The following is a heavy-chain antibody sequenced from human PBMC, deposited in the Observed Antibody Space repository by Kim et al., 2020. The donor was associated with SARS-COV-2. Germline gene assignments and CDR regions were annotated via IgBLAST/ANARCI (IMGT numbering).Heavy chain of an antibody. CDR3: ANDPSEYSSSSGYFQH. J-gene: IGHJ1*01. Sequence: SRITISRNNAKNSLYLQMNSLRAEDTALYYCANDPSEYSSSSGYFQHWGQGTLVTVSS. D-gene: IGHD6-6*01. V-gene: IGHV3-9*01.